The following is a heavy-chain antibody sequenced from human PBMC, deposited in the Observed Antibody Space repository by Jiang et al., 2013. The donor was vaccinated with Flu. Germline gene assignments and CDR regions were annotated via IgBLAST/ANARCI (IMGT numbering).Heavy chain of an antibody. CDR2: IKQDGSEK. J-gene: IGHJ4*02. D-gene: IGHD6-13*01. CDR1: GFTFSSYW. V-gene: IGHV3-7*01. Sequence: VQLVESGGGLVQPGGSLRLSCAASGFTFSSYWMSWVRQAPGKGLEWVANIKQDGSEKYYVDSVKGRFTISRDNAKNSLYLQMNSLRAEDTAVYYCARDLGSSSWTGKLDYWGQGTLVTVSX. CDR3: ARDLGSSSWTGKLDY.